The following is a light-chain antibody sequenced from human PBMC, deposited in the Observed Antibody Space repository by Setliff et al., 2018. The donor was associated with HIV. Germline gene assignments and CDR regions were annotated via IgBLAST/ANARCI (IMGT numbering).Light chain of an antibody. CDR1: NSDIGAYNY. CDR2: DVT. Sequence: QSALPQPASVSGSPGQSITISCAGTNSDIGAYNYVSWYQQHPGKAPKLMIYDVTNRPSGVSNRFSGSKSGKTASLTISGLQAEDEADYYCSSYTHSSTLVFGGGTK. CDR3: SSYTHSSTLV. J-gene: IGLJ2*01. V-gene: IGLV2-14*03.